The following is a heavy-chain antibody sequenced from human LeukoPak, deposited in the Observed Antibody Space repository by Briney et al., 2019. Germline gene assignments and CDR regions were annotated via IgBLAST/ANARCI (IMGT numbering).Heavy chain of an antibody. V-gene: IGHV4-34*01. CDR2: INHSGST. CDR1: GGSLSGYY. D-gene: IGHD2-2*01. CDR3: ARAGGVVVPAAPRADVYYYGMDV. J-gene: IGHJ6*02. Sequence: SSETLSLTCAVYGGSLSGYYWSWIRQPPGKGLEWIGEINHSGSTNYNPSLKSRVTISRDTSKNQFSLRLSSVTAADTAVYYCARAGGVVVPAAPRADVYYYGMDVWGQGTTVTVSS.